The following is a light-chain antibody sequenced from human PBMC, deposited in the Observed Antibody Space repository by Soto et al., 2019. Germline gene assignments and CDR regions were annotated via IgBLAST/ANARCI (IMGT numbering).Light chain of an antibody. J-gene: IGKJ1*01. V-gene: IGKV3-20*01. CDR3: QQYVSSVT. CDR2: GAS. Sequence: EIVLTQSPGSLSLSPGERATLSCRASHSVDSSFFAWYQQKPGQAPRLLIYGASNRATGIPDRFSGRGSGSDFTLTITGLEPEDFALYYCQQYVSSVTFGQGTKVEIK. CDR1: HSVDSSF.